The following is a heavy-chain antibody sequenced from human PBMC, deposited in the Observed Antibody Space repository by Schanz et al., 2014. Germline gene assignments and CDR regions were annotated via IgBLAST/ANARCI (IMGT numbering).Heavy chain of an antibody. CDR1: GFIFSYYT. Sequence: QVELVESGGGVVQPGRSLRLSCAASGFIFSYYTIHWVRQAPGKGLEWVAVISDDGSRKHYADFVTGRFTISRDNAKNSLYLQMNSLRAEDTAVYYCARDKGGYYPFDYWGQGSLVTVSS. CDR3: ARDKGGYYPFDY. J-gene: IGHJ4*02. V-gene: IGHV3-30*04. CDR2: ISDDGSRK. D-gene: IGHD3-22*01.